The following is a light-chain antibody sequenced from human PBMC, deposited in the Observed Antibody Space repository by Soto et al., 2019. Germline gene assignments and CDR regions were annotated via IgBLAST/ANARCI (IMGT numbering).Light chain of an antibody. CDR1: ESVDTSS. Sequence: EIELTQSPGTLSLSPGDTATLSCRASESVDTSSLGWYQQQAGRPPSLLIYSVSRRATGIPDRISASGSARNFNPTITRLEPEEFSVYYCHQYGYSPLTFGGGTKVEI. J-gene: IGKJ4*01. CDR3: HQYGYSPLT. CDR2: SVS. V-gene: IGKV3-20*01.